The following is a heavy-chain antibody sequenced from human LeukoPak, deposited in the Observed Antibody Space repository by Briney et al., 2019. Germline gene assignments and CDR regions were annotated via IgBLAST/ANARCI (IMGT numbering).Heavy chain of an antibody. Sequence: SVKVSCKASGFTFTSSAVQWVRQARGQRLEWIGWIVVGSGNTNYAQKFQERVTITRDMSTSTAYMELSSLRSEDTAVYYCAAGSPPRRGPGYWGQGTLVTVSS. CDR3: AAGSPPRRGPGY. D-gene: IGHD3-10*01. V-gene: IGHV1-58*01. CDR2: IVVGSGNT. J-gene: IGHJ4*02. CDR1: GFTFTSSA.